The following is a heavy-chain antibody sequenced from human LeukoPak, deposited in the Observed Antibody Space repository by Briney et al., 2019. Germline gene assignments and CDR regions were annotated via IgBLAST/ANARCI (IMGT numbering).Heavy chain of an antibody. D-gene: IGHD5-12*01. CDR1: GFTFSNYW. V-gene: IGHV3-7*01. CDR3: VRDGGVSGYDLLDY. CDR2: INQDGSEE. Sequence: GGSLRLSCAASGFTFSNYWMTWIRQAPGKGLEWVAHINQDGSEEHYIDSVRARFTISRDNAKNSLSLQMNSLRAEDTAVYYCVRDGGVSGYDLLDYWGQGTLVTVSS. J-gene: IGHJ4*02.